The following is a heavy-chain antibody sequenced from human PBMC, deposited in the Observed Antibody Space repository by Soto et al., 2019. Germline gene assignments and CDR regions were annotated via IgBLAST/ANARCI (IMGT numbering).Heavy chain of an antibody. V-gene: IGHV5-51*01. Sequence: LGESLKISCKGSGYSFTSYWIGWVSQMPGKGLEWMGNIYPGDSATSYSPSSQGQVTISADKSISTAYLQWSSQTASYTALYYCKTHYTWMGLRGYSGQEYYYYGLDGWGQGNTVPGAS. CDR1: GYSFTSYW. D-gene: IGHD5-12*01. CDR2: IYPGDSAT. J-gene: IGHJ6*02. CDR3: KTHYTWMGLRGYSGQEYYYYGLDG.